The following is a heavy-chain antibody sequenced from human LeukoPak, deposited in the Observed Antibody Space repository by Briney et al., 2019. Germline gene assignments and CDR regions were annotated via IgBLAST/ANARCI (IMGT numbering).Heavy chain of an antibody. J-gene: IGHJ4*02. Sequence: SETLSLTCTVSGGSISTYYWSWIRQPPGKGLEWIGYIYYSGSTNYNPSLKSRVTMSVDTSKNQFSLKLSSVTAADMAVYYCARLSGRYYYDNSGYYGDWGQGTLVTVSS. CDR3: ARLSGRYYYDNSGYYGD. D-gene: IGHD3-22*01. CDR2: IYYSGST. V-gene: IGHV4-59*08. CDR1: GGSISTYY.